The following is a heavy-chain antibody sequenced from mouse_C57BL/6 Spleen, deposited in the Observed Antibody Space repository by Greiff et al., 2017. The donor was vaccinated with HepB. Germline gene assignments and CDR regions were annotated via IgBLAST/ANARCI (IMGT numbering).Heavy chain of an antibody. CDR3: ASGDYGYSVYFDY. D-gene: IGHD2-2*01. Sequence: QVQLQQPGAELVKPGASVKLSCKASGYTFTSYWMHWVKQRPGQGLEWIGMIHPNSGSTNYNEKFKSKATLTVDKSSSTAYMQLSSLTSEDSSVYYCASGDYGYSVYFDYWGQGTTLTVSS. J-gene: IGHJ2*01. V-gene: IGHV1-64*01. CDR1: GYTFTSYW. CDR2: IHPNSGST.